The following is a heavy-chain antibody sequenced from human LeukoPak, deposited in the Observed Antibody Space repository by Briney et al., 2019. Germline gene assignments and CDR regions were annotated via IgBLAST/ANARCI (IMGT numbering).Heavy chain of an antibody. Sequence: GASVKVSCKASGYTFTSYDINWVRQATGQGLEWMRWMNPNSGNTGYAQKFQGRVSITRNTSISTAYMELSSLRSEDTAVYYCARRDCTGGSCRTRIFDYWGQGTLVTVSS. J-gene: IGHJ4*02. CDR2: MNPNSGNT. D-gene: IGHD2-15*01. V-gene: IGHV1-8*03. CDR1: GYTFTSYD. CDR3: ARRDCTGGSCRTRIFDY.